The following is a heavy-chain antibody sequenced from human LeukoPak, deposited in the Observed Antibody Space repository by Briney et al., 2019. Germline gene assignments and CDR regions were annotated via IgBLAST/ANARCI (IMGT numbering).Heavy chain of an antibody. CDR2: INPSGGTT. D-gene: IGHD4-23*01. CDR1: GYTFTSYH. J-gene: IGHJ3*02. CDR3: AVKDYGGNYISAFDI. V-gene: IGHV1-46*01. Sequence: EASVKVSCKASGYTFTSYHMHWVRQAPGQGLEWMGIINPSGGTTNYAQKFRGRVTMTRDMSTSTVYMELSSLRSEDTAVYYCAVKDYGGNYISAFDIWGQGTMVTVSS.